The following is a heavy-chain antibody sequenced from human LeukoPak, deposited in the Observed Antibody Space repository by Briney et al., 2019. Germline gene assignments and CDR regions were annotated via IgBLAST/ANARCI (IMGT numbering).Heavy chain of an antibody. Sequence: SGTLSLTCAVSGGSISSSNWWSWVRQPPGKGLEWIGEIYHSGSTNYNPSLKSRVTTSVDKSKNQFSLKLSSVTAAGTAVYYCARWTVLRSLGYMDVWGKGTTVTISS. CDR2: IYHSGST. J-gene: IGHJ6*03. V-gene: IGHV4-4*02. CDR3: ARWTVLRSLGYMDV. D-gene: IGHD3-3*01. CDR1: GGSISSSNW.